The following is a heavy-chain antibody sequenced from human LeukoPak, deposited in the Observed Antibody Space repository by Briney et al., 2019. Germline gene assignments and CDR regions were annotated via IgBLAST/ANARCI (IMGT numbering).Heavy chain of an antibody. V-gene: IGHV3-74*01. CDR3: ARGGVVPTAYPRRAFDL. CDR2: INIDGSTT. D-gene: IGHD2-2*01. Sequence: GGSLRLSCAASGFTFSSYWMHWVRQAPGKGLVWVSRINIDGSTTNYADSVKGRFTTSRDNAKNTLFLQMNSLRVEDTAVYYCARGGVVPTAYPRRAFDLWGQGTTVTVSS. CDR1: GFTFSSYW. J-gene: IGHJ3*01.